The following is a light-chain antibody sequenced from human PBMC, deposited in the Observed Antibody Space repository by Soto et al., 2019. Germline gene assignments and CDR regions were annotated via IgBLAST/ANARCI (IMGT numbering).Light chain of an antibody. J-gene: IGKJ2*01. V-gene: IGKV2-30*01. CDR2: KVS. Sequence: DVVMTQSPLSLPVTLGQPASISCRSSQSLVYSDGHTYLNWFQQRLGQSPRRLIYKVSNRDSGVPDRFSGSGSGTDFTLKISSVAAEDVGVYYCMQGTHWPPLYTFGQGTKLEIK. CDR1: QSLVYSDGHTY. CDR3: MQGTHWPPLYT.